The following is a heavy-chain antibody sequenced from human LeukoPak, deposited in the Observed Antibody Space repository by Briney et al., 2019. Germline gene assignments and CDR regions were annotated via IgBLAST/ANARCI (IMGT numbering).Heavy chain of an antibody. CDR3: ARDRYSGSYQP. V-gene: IGHV3-11*04. D-gene: IGHD1-26*01. CDR2: ISSSGSTI. Sequence: GGSLRLSCAASGFTFSDYYMSWIRQAPGKGLEWVSYISSSGSTIYYADSVKGRFTISRDNAKNTLYLQMNSLRAEDTAVYYCARDRYSGSYQPWGQGTLVTVSS. J-gene: IGHJ5*02. CDR1: GFTFSDYY.